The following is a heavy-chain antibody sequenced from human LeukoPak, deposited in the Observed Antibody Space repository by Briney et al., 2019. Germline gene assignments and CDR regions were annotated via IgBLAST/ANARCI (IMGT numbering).Heavy chain of an antibody. V-gene: IGHV4-34*01. D-gene: IGHD2-21*02. CDR3: ARVADCGGDCYQGGPDY. Sequence: SETLSLTCAVYGGSFSGYYWSWIRQPPGKGLEWIGEINHSGSTNYNPSLKSRVTISVDTSKNQFSLKLSSVTAADTAVYYCARVADCGGDCYQGGPDYWGQEPWSPSPQ. CDR2: INHSGST. J-gene: IGHJ4*01. CDR1: GGSFSGYY.